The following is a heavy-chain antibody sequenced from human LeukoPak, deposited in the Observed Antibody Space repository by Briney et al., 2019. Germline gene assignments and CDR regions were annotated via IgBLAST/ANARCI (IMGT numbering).Heavy chain of an antibody. CDR3: ATYKGYYYDSSGYYPY. CDR2: IYYSGST. V-gene: IGHV4-39*01. D-gene: IGHD3-22*01. CDR1: GGSISSSSYY. Sequence: SETLSLTCTVSGGSISSSSYYWGWIRQPPGKGLEWIGSIYYSGSTYYNPSLKSRVTISVDTSKNQFSLKLSSVTAADTAVYYCATYKGYYYDSSGYYPYWGQGTLVTVSS. J-gene: IGHJ4*02.